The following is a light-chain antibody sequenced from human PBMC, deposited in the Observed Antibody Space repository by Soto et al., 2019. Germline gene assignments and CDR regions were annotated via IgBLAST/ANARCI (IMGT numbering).Light chain of an antibody. J-gene: IGLJ2*01. V-gene: IGLV1-36*01. CDR2: YDD. CDR1: SSNIGNNA. CDR3: AAWDDSLNGVV. Sequence: QSVLTQPPSVSEAPRQRVSISCSGSSSNIGNNAVNWYQHVPGKAPRLLIYYDDLVPSGVSDRFSGSKSGTSASLAISGLQSEDDADYYCAAWDDSLNGVVFGGGTKVTVL.